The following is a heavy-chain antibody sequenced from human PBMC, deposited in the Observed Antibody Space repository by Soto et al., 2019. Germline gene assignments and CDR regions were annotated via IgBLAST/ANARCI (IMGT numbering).Heavy chain of an antibody. D-gene: IGHD7-27*01. CDR2: ISGSGGST. V-gene: IGHV3-23*01. J-gene: IGHJ4*02. Sequence: EVQLLESGGGLVQPGGSLRLSCAASRLTFSTYAMNWVRQAPGKGLEWVSAISGSGGSTYYADSVEGRFTISRNNSQNTLYQQMSRLRAEDTAVYYWVKDSTGDFDYWGQGTLVTVSS. CDR3: VKDSTGDFDY. CDR1: RLTFSTYA.